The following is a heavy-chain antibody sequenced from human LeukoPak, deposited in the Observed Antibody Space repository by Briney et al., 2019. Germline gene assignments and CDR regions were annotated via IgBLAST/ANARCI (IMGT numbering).Heavy chain of an antibody. Sequence: GGSLRLSCAASGFTFSSYSMNWVRQAPGKGLEWVSSISSRSSYIYYADSVKGRFTISRDNAKNSLYLQMNSLRAEDTAVYYCARAPWTYGWGQGTLVTVSS. CDR1: GFTFSSYS. J-gene: IGHJ4*02. CDR3: ARAPWTYG. D-gene: IGHD3/OR15-3a*01. CDR2: ISSRSSYI. V-gene: IGHV3-21*01.